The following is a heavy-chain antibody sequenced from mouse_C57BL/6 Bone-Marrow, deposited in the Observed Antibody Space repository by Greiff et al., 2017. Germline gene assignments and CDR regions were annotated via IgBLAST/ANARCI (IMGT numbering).Heavy chain of an antibody. CDR2: IYPRNGNT. D-gene: IGHD1-1*01. V-gene: IGHV1-81*01. Sequence: VQLQQSGAELARPGASVKLSCKASGYTFTSYGISWVKQRTGQGLEWIGEIYPRNGNTYYNEKFKGKATLTADKSSSTAYMELRSLTSEDSAVYFCAGTYYYGSSYLDYWGQGTTLTVSS. CDR3: AGTYYYGSSYLDY. CDR1: GYTFTSYG. J-gene: IGHJ2*01.